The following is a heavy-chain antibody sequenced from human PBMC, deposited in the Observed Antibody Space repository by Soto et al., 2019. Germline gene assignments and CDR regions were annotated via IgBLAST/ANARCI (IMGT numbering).Heavy chain of an antibody. D-gene: IGHD2-15*01. CDR3: ARDPHSLDY. CDR1: GFTFSNYS. CDR2: IRRSGSTI. V-gene: IGHV3-48*01. Sequence: GGSLRLSCAASGFTFSNYSMNWVRQAPGKGLEWVSYIRRSGSTIYYADSVKGRFTISRDNAKNSLYLQMNSLRAEDTAVYYCARDPHSLDYWGQGILVTVSS. J-gene: IGHJ4*02.